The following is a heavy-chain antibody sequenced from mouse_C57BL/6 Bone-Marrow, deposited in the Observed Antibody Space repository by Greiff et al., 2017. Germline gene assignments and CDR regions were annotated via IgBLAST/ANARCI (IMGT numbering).Heavy chain of an antibody. V-gene: IGHV7-3*01. J-gene: IGHJ1*03. CDR2: IRNKANGYTT. Sequence: EMQLVESGGGLVQPGGSLSLSCAASGFTLPDYYMSWVRQPPGKALEWLGFIRNKANGYTTEYSASVKGRFTISRDNSQSILYLQVNALRAEDSATYYCAIYEYDGWYFDVWGTGTAVTVSS. CDR3: AIYEYDGWYFDV. D-gene: IGHD2-12*01. CDR1: GFTLPDYY.